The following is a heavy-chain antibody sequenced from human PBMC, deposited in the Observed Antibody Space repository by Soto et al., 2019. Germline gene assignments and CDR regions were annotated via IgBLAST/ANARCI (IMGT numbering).Heavy chain of an antibody. CDR3: GRADYYDSSGTPIVDY. V-gene: IGHV1-69*02. J-gene: IGHJ4*02. CDR1: GGTFSSYT. Sequence: SVKVSCKASGGTFSSYTISWVRQAPGQGLEWMGRIIPILGIANYAQKFQGRVTITADKSTSTAYMELSSLRSEDTAVYYCGRADYYDSSGTPIVDYWGQGTLVTVSS. D-gene: IGHD3-22*01. CDR2: IIPILGIA.